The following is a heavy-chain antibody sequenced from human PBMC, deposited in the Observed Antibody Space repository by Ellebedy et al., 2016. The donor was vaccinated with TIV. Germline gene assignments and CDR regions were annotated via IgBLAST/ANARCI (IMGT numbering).Heavy chain of an antibody. CDR2: MNPDSGNT. CDR3: AKGMFSFQLPIDY. Sequence: ASVKVSXXASGYTFNSYDINWVRQATGQGPESMGWMNPDSGNTGYAQKFQGRVTMTRDSSISTAYMELSSLSAEDTAVYYCAKGMFSFQLPIDYWGQGALVTVSS. V-gene: IGHV1-8*01. CDR1: GYTFNSYD. D-gene: IGHD3-16*01. J-gene: IGHJ4*02.